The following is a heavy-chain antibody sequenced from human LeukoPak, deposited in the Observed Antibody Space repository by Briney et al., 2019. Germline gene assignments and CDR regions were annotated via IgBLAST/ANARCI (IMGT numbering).Heavy chain of an antibody. CDR3: ASQGREYQLLAAFDF. Sequence: PGGSLRLSCAASGFTFSSYSMNWVRQAPGKGLEWVSYISSSSSTIYYADSVKGRFTISRDNAKNSLYLQMNSLRAEDTAVYYCASQGREYQLLAAFDFWGQGTMVTVSS. CDR1: GFTFSSYS. D-gene: IGHD2-2*01. CDR2: ISSSSSTI. J-gene: IGHJ3*01. V-gene: IGHV3-48*01.